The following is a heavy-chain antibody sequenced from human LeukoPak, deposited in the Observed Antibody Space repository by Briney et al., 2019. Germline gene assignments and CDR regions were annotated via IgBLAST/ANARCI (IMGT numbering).Heavy chain of an antibody. Sequence: PSQTLSLTCTVSGGTISSGGYYWSWMRQHPGKGLEWSGYIYYSGSTYYNPSLKSRVTISVDTSKNQFSLKLSSVTAADTAVYYCARLRYFDWLLSRHFDYWGQGTLVTVSS. V-gene: IGHV4-31*03. CDR1: GGTISSGGYY. CDR3: ARLRYFDWLLSRHFDY. CDR2: IYYSGST. J-gene: IGHJ4*02. D-gene: IGHD3-9*01.